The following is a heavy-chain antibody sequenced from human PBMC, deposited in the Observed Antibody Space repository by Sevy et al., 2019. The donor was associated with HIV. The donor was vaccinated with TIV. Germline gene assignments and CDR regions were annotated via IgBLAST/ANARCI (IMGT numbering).Heavy chain of an antibody. CDR1: GFTFSNYA. CDR2: IIGSGGSS. D-gene: IGHD2-2*01. Sequence: GGSLRLSCAVSGFTFSNYAMSWVRQAPGKGLEWVSIIIGSGGSSFSADSVKGRFTISRDNSKNTLYLQMSSLRAEDTAVYFCAKVLAHCSSCHQVDHYYYGLDVWGQGTTVTVSS. CDR3: AKVLAHCSSCHQVDHYYYGLDV. J-gene: IGHJ6*02. V-gene: IGHV3-23*01.